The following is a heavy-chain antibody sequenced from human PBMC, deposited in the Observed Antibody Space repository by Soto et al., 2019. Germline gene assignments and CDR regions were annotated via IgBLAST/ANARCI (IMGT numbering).Heavy chain of an antibody. J-gene: IGHJ2*01. CDR3: ARGGSLYWCFDL. D-gene: IGHD1-26*01. CDR1: GYTFTRYG. CDR2: INAGNGNT. V-gene: IGHV1-3*01. Sequence: ASVKVSCKASGYTFTRYGMHWVRQAPGQRLEWMGWINAGNGNTKYSQKFQGRVTITRDTSASTAYMELSSLRSEDTAVYYCARGGSLYWCFDLWGRGTLVTVSS.